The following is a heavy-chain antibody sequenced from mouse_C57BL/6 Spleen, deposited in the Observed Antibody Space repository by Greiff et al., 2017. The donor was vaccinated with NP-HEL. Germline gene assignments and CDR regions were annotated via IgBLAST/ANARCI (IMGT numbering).Heavy chain of an antibody. Sequence: QVQLKQSGAELVKPGASVKISCKASGYAFSSYWMNWVKQRPGKGLEWIGQIYPGDGDTNYNGKFKGKATLTADKSSSTAYMQLSSLTSEDSAVYFCAREVKNGNYGYWGQGTLVTVSA. J-gene: IGHJ3*01. D-gene: IGHD2-1*01. CDR2: IYPGDGDT. V-gene: IGHV1-80*01. CDR1: GYAFSSYW. CDR3: AREVKNGNYGY.